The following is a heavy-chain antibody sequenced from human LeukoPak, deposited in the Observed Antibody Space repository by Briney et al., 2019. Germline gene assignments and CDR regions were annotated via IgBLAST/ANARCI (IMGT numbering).Heavy chain of an antibody. V-gene: IGHV3-21*05. D-gene: IGHD2-2*01. Sequence: PGGSLRLSCAASGFTFSLYAMKWVRQAPGKGLEWVSYIDSGSDDIHYADSVRGRFTISRDNAKNTLYLQMKSLRAEDTAVYYCVRDTYQPSLIDYWGQGTLVTVSS. CDR3: VRDTYQPSLIDY. CDR1: GFTFSLYA. CDR2: IDSGSDDI. J-gene: IGHJ4*02.